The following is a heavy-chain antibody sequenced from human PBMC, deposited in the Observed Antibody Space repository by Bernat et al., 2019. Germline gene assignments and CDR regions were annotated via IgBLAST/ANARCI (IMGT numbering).Heavy chain of an antibody. CDR2: INPNSGGT. V-gene: IGHV1-2*04. J-gene: IGHJ4*02. CDR1: GYTFTGYY. D-gene: IGHD6-19*01. Sequence: QVQLVQSGAEVKKPRASVKVSCKASGYTFTGYYMHWVRQAPGQGLEWMGWINPNSGGTNYAQKFQGWVTMTRDTSISTAYMELSRLRSDDTAVYYCARVYNLHSSGWYALDYWGQGTLVTVSS. CDR3: ARVYNLHSSGWYALDY.